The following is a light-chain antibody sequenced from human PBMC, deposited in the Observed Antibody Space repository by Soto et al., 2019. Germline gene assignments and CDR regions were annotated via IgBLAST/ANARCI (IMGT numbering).Light chain of an antibody. V-gene: IGLV2-14*01. CDR3: SSYTSSSTYV. Sequence: QSALTQPASVSGSPGQSIAISCTGTSSDVGGYNCVSWYQQHPGKAPKLMIYDVNNRPSGVSNRFSGSKSGNTASLTISGLQAEDEADYYCSSYTSSSTYVFGTGTKVT. CDR1: SSDVGGYNC. CDR2: DVN. J-gene: IGLJ1*01.